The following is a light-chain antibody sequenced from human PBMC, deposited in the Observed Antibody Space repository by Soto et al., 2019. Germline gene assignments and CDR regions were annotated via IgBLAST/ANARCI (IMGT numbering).Light chain of an antibody. CDR2: AAS. V-gene: IGKV1-39*01. J-gene: IGKJ3*01. Sequence: IQMTQSPSSLSASVGDRVTITCRASQSISSYLNWYQQKPGKAPKLPIYAASSLQSGVPSTFSGSGSGTDFTLTISYLQSEDFAVYYCQQYNNWPPSFGPGTKVDIK. CDR1: QSISSY. CDR3: QQYNNWPPS.